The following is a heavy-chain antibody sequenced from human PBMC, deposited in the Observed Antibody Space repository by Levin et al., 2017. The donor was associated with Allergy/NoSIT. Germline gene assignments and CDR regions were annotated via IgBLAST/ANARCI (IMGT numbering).Heavy chain of an antibody. D-gene: IGHD5-24*01. CDR2: ISYDGSNK. Sequence: AGGSLRLSCAASGFTFSSYGMHWVRQAPGKGLEWVAVISYDGSNKYYADSVKGRFTISRDNSKNTLYLQMNSLRAEDTAVYYCAKDRRWLQFSSFDYWGQGTLVTVSS. V-gene: IGHV3-30*18. CDR3: AKDRRWLQFSSFDY. CDR1: GFTFSSYG. J-gene: IGHJ4*02.